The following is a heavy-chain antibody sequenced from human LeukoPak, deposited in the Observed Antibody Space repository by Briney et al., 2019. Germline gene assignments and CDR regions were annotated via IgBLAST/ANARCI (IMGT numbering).Heavy chain of an antibody. D-gene: IGHD2-2*02. J-gene: IGHJ4*02. CDR2: ISGSGGST. Sequence: GGSLRLSCAASGFTFSSYAMSWVRQAPGKGLEWVSAISGSGGSTYYADSVKGRFTISRDNSKNTLYLQMNSLRAEDTAVYYCAKSTGIVVVPAAIMDYWGQGTLVTLSS. V-gene: IGHV3-23*01. CDR1: GFTFSSYA. CDR3: AKSTGIVVVPAAIMDY.